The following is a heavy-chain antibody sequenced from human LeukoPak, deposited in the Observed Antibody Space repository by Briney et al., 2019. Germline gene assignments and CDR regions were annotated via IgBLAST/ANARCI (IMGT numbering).Heavy chain of an antibody. J-gene: IGHJ4*02. CDR1: GFTFSGYA. CDR3: AKDRPNYYGSDGLYYRRSSDY. Sequence: GGSLRLSCAASGFTFSGYAMSWVRQATGKGLEWVSSTSRSGEITFYADSVKGRFTISRDNSKSTLYLQMNSLRAEDTAVYYCAKDRPNYYGSDGLYYRRSSDYWGQGTLVTVSS. CDR2: TSRSGEIT. D-gene: IGHD3-22*01. V-gene: IGHV3-23*01.